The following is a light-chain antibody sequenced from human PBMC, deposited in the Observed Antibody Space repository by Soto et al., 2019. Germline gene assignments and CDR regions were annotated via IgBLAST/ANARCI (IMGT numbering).Light chain of an antibody. J-gene: IGLJ1*01. V-gene: IGLV2-14*01. CDR1: SSDVGGYNY. Sequence: QSALTQPASVSGSPGQSITISCTGTSSDVGGYNYVSWYQQHPGKAPKLMIYDVSNRPSGVSNSFSGSKSGNTASLTISGLQAEEEADYYCSSYTSSSTLYVFGTGTKVTVL. CDR3: SSYTSSSTLYV. CDR2: DVS.